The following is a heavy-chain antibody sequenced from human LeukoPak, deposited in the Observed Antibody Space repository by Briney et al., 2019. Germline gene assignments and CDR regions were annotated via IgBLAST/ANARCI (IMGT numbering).Heavy chain of an antibody. CDR2: IYYSGST. CDR3: ARHWGIAAALFWRFQH. J-gene: IGHJ1*01. V-gene: IGHV4-59*08. CDR1: GGSISSYY. D-gene: IGHD6-13*01. Sequence: PSETLSLTCTVSGGSISSYYWSWIRQPPGKGLEWIGYIYYSGSTNYNPSLKSRVTISVDTSKNQFSLKLSSVTAADTAVYYCARHWGIAAALFWRFQHWGQGTLVTVSS.